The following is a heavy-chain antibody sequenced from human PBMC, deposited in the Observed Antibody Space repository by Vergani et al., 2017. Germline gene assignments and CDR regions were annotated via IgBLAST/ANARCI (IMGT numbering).Heavy chain of an antibody. CDR1: GGSISSYY. CDR2: IYYSGST. J-gene: IGHJ4*02. CDR3: ARVIGRDSSSFSFDY. D-gene: IGHD6-6*01. Sequence: QVQLQESGPGLVKPSETLSLTCTVSGGSISSYYWSWIRQPPGKGLEWIGYIYYSGSTYYNPSLKSRVTISVDTSKNQFSLKLSSVTAADTAVYYCARVIGRDSSSFSFDYWGQGTLVTVSS. V-gene: IGHV4-59*08.